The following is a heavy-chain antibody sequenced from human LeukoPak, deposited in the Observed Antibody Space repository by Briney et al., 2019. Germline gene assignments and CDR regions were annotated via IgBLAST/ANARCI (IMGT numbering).Heavy chain of an antibody. J-gene: IGHJ6*03. CDR2: ISNRGSII. D-gene: IGHD3-22*01. Sequence: PGGSLRLSCAASGFTFSDHYMDWVRQAPGKGLEWVSYISNRGSIIYYADSVKGRFTISRDNSKNTLYLQMNSLRAEDTAVYYCARTMIVPVGDYYYYMDVWGKGTTVTVSS. CDR1: GFTFSDHY. V-gene: IGHV3-11*04. CDR3: ARTMIVPVGDYYYYMDV.